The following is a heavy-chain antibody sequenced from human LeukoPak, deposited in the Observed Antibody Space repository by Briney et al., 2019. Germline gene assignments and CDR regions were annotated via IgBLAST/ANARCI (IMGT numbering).Heavy chain of an antibody. D-gene: IGHD2-21*02. V-gene: IGHV3-21*01. J-gene: IGHJ4*02. CDR3: ARDKGGNCGSDCYHYGDDY. CDR1: GFIFNTYS. Sequence: GGSLRLSCAAAGFIFNTYSMSWVRQTPGKGLGWVSSITTRGTYQYYADSVKGRFTISRDNAKNSLHLQMNSLRVEDTAVYYCARDKGGNCGSDCYHYGDDYWGQGTLVTVSS. CDR2: ITTRGTYQ.